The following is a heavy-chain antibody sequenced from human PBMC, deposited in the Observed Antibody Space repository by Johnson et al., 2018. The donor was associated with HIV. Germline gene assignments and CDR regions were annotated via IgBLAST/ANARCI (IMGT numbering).Heavy chain of an antibody. CDR1: GFTFSSFA. D-gene: IGHD2-8*01. V-gene: IGHV3-30*04. CDR3: ARGGVVHYGFDI. Sequence: QMLLVESGGGVVQPGRSLRLSCAASGFTFSSFAMHWVRQTPGNGLEWVSIISYSGSNTYYADSVKGRFTISRDNYKNTLYLKMNTLTAEDTALYYCARGGVVHYGFDIRGLGTMVTVSS. CDR2: ISYSGSNT. J-gene: IGHJ3*02.